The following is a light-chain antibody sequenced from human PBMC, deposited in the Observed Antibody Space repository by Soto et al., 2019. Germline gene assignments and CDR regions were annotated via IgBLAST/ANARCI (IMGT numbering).Light chain of an antibody. CDR2: GAS. J-gene: IGKJ4*01. CDR3: QQYNNWPLT. V-gene: IGKV3-15*01. CDR1: QSVSIH. Sequence: VMTQSPATLSVSPGERATLSCRASQSVSIHLAWYQQKPGQAPRLLIYGASTRATGIPARFSGSVSGTEFTLTITSLQSKDFAVYYCQQYNNWPLTFGGGTKVDIK.